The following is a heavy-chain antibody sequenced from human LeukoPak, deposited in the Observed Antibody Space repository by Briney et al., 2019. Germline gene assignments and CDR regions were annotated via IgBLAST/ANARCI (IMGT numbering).Heavy chain of an antibody. CDR3: ARHTLTFPGRYSGYEGAFDI. J-gene: IGHJ3*02. CDR2: IYPGDSDT. Sequence: GESLKISCKGSGYSFTSYWIGWVRQMPGKGLEWMGIIYPGDSDTRYSPSFQGQVTISADKSISTAYLQWSSLKASDTAMYYCARHTLTFPGRYSGYEGAFDIWGQGTMVTVSS. V-gene: IGHV5-51*01. D-gene: IGHD5-12*01. CDR1: GYSFTSYW.